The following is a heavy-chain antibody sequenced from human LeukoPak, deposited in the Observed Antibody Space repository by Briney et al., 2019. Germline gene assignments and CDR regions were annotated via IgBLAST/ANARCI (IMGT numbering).Heavy chain of an antibody. CDR1: GFKFDDYG. CDR2: INWNGGSR. V-gene: IGHV3-20*04. Sequence: GGSLRLSCAASGFKFDDYGMSWVRQVPGKGLEWVSGINWNGGSRGYADSVKGRFTISRDNAKNTLYLQMNSLRAEDTAVYYCARGAAAGPNYFDYWGQGTLVTVSS. CDR3: ARGAAAGPNYFDY. J-gene: IGHJ4*02. D-gene: IGHD6-13*01.